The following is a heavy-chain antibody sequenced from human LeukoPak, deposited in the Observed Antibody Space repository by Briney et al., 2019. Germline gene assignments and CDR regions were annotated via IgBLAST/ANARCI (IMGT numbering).Heavy chain of an antibody. CDR2: INPNSGVT. J-gene: IGHJ4*02. CDR1: GYTSTGYY. CDR3: ARGAHASGWYGDFDY. Sequence: APVKVSCKASGYTSTGYYIHWVRQAPGQGLEWMGWINPNSGVTNYEQKFQGRVTMARVTSISTAYMELSSLRSDDTAVYYCARGAHASGWYGDFDYWGQGTLVTVSS. D-gene: IGHD6-19*01. V-gene: IGHV1-2*02.